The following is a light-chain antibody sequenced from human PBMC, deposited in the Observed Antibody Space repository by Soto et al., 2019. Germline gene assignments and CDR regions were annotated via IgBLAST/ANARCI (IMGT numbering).Light chain of an antibody. CDR3: CSYAGSRGVV. Sequence: QSALTQPASVSGSPGQSITISCTGTSSGVGSYNLVSWYQQHPGKAPKLMIYEGSKRPSGVSNRFSGSKSGNTASLTISGLQAEDEADYYCCSYAGSRGVVFGGGTKLTVL. CDR1: SSGVGSYNL. J-gene: IGLJ2*01. V-gene: IGLV2-23*01. CDR2: EGS.